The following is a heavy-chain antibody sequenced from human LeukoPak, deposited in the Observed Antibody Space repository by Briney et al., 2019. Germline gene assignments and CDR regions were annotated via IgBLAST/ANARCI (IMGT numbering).Heavy chain of an antibody. J-gene: IGHJ5*02. CDR1: GGSISSYY. Sequence: SSETLSLTCTVSGGSISSYYWSWIRQPPGKGLEWIGYIYYSGSTNYNPSLKSRVTISVDTSKNQSSLKLSSVTAADTAVYYCARAYSGDWFDPWGQGTLVTVSS. CDR2: IYYSGST. CDR3: ARAYSGDWFDP. D-gene: IGHD1-26*01. V-gene: IGHV4-59*01.